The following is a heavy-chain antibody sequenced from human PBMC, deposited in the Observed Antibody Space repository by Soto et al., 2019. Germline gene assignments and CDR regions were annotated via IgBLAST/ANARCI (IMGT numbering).Heavy chain of an antibody. J-gene: IGHJ5*02. CDR3: ARERPDLPAAMVRENNWFDP. CDR1: GGTFSSYA. V-gene: IGHV1-69*13. D-gene: IGHD2-2*01. Sequence: GASVKVSCKASGGTFSSYAISWVRQAPGQGLEWMGGIIPIFGTANYAQKFQGRVTITADESTSTAYMELSSLRSEDTAVYYCARERPDLPAAMVRENNWFDPWGQGTLVTVSS. CDR2: IIPIFGTA.